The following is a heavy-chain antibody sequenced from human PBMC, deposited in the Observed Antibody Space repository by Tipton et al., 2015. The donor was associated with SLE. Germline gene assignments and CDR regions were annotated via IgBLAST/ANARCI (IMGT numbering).Heavy chain of an antibody. CDR1: GGSISSYY. CDR2: IYYSGST. CDR3: ARTVRREMATGPAFDI. J-gene: IGHJ3*02. D-gene: IGHD5-24*01. V-gene: IGHV4-59*08. Sequence: TLSLTCTVSGGSISSYYWSWIRQPPGKGLEWIGYIYYSGSTNYNPSLKSRVTISVDTSKNQFSLKLSSVTAADTAVYYCARTVRREMATGPAFDIWGQGTMVPVSS.